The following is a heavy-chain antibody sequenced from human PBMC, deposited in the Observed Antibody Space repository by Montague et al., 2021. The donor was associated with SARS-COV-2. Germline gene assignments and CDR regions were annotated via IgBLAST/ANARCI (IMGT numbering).Heavy chain of an antibody. V-gene: IGHV4-59*13. CDR1: GDSISIYY. Sequence: SETLSLTCTVSGDSISIYYWSWIRQPPGKGLEWIGYVYYSGSTNYNPSLKSRVTISVDTPKNQFSLKLMSVTAAGTAVYYCARGERGAWYNHYFDYWGQGALVTVSS. J-gene: IGHJ4*02. CDR2: VYYSGST. D-gene: IGHD6-19*01. CDR3: ARGERGAWYNHYFDY.